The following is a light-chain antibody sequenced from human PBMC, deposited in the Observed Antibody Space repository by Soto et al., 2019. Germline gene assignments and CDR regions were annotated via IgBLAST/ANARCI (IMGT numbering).Light chain of an antibody. CDR2: GVS. CDR3: SSYAGSNNFV. Sequence: QPVLTQPPSASGSPGQSVTISCTGTSSDVGGYNYVSWYQQHPDKAPKLMIYGVSKRPSGVPDRFSGSKSGNTASLTVSGLQAEDEADYYCSSYAGSNNFVFGTGTKLTVL. V-gene: IGLV2-8*01. CDR1: SSDVGGYNY. J-gene: IGLJ1*01.